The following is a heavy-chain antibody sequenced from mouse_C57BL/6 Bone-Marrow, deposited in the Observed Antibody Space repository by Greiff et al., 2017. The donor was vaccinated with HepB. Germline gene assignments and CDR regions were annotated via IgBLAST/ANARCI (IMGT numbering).Heavy chain of an antibody. CDR2: IDPSDSYN. Sequence: QVQLQQPGAELVKPGASVKLSCKASGYTFTSYWMQWVKQRPGQGLEWIGEIDPSDSYNNYNQKFKGKATLTVDTSSSTAYMQLSSLTSEDSAVYYCARNYLYAMDYWGQGTSVTVSS. D-gene: IGHD1-1*02. CDR3: ARNYLYAMDY. J-gene: IGHJ4*01. V-gene: IGHV1-50*01. CDR1: GYTFTSYW.